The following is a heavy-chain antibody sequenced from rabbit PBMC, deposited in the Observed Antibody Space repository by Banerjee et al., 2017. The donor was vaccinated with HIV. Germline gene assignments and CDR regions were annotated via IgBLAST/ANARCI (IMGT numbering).Heavy chain of an antibody. CDR1: GFSFSSSYW. J-gene: IGHJ4*01. D-gene: IGHD4-1*01. CDR2: ISTGSSGST. CDR3: ARDLAGVIGWNFNL. Sequence: QEQLEESGGGLVKPEGSLTLTCTASGFSFSSSYWICWVRQAPGKGLEWIACISTGSSGSTYYASWANGRFTISKTSSTTVTLQMTSLTAADTATYFCARDLAGVIGWNFNLWGQGTLVTVS. V-gene: IGHV1S45*01.